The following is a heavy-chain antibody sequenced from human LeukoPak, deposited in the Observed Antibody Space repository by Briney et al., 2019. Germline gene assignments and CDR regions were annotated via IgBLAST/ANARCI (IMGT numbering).Heavy chain of an antibody. CDR2: INHSGST. CDR1: GGSFSGYY. CDR3: ARAVVITPTIMVPEYYFDY. Sequence: PSETLSLTCAVYGGSFSGYYWTWIRQPPGKGLEWIGEINHSGSTNYNPSLKSRVTISVDTSKNQFSLKLSSVTAADTAVYYCARAVVITPTIMVPEYYFDYWGQGTLVTVSS. V-gene: IGHV4-34*01. D-gene: IGHD3-22*01. J-gene: IGHJ4*02.